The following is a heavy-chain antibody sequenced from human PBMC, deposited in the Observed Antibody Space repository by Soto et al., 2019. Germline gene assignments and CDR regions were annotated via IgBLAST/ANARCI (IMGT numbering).Heavy chain of an antibody. CDR3: ASLSYYYDSSGYYQIDGMDV. CDR2: IYYSGST. J-gene: IGHJ6*02. V-gene: IGHV4-30-4*01. D-gene: IGHD3-22*01. CDR1: GGSISSGDYY. Sequence: TLSLTCTVSGGSISSGDYYWSWIRQPPGKGLEWIGYIYYSGSTYYNPSLKSRVTISVDTSKNQFSLKLSSVTAADTAVYYCASLSYYYDSSGYYQIDGMDVWGQGTTVTVSS.